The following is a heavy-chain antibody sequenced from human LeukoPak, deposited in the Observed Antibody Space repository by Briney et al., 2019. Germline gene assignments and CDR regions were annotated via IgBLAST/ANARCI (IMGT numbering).Heavy chain of an antibody. CDR2: IYYSGST. CDR3: ARYSGSYLSWFDP. CDR1: GGSISSSSYY. V-gene: IGHV4-39*07. D-gene: IGHD1-26*01. J-gene: IGHJ5*02. Sequence: SETLSLTCTVSGGSISSSSYYWGWIRQPPGKGLEWIGSIYYSGSTNYNPSLKSRVTISVDTSKNQFSLKLSSVTAADTAVYYCARYSGSYLSWFDPWGQGTLVTVSS.